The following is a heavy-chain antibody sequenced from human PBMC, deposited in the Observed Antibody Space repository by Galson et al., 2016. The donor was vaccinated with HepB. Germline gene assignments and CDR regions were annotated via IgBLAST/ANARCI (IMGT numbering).Heavy chain of an antibody. J-gene: IGHJ4*02. V-gene: IGHV3-23*05. CDR3: AKGRVGWALNY. CDR1: GFTFSTTA. CDR2: IHTSDTST. Sequence: SLRLSCAASGFTFSTTAMTWVRQAPGKGLEWVSTIHTSDTSTYYSDSVKGRFTISRDTSKNSLYLHMNSLRAEDTAVYYCAKGRVGWALNYWGQGTLVTVSS. D-gene: IGHD1-26*01.